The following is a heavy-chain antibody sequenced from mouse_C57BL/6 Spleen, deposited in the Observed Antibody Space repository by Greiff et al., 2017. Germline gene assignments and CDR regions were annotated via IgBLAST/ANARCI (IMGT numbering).Heavy chain of an antibody. CDR3: TRYDYDGHYFDY. J-gene: IGHJ2*01. CDR1: GFTFSSYA. D-gene: IGHD2-4*01. V-gene: IGHV5-9-1*02. CDR2: ISSGGDYI. Sequence: EVKLVESGEGLVKPGGSLQLSCAASGFTFSSYAMSWVRQTPEKRLEWVAYISSGGDYIYYADTVKGRFTISRDNARNTLYLQMSSLKSEDTAMYYCTRYDYDGHYFDYWGQGTTLTVSS.